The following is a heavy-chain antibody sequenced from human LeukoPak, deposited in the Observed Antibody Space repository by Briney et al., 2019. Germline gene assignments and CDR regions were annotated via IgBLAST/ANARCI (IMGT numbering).Heavy chain of an antibody. V-gene: IGHV4-59*01. CDR3: ARGGYYGSGNDFRFDP. D-gene: IGHD3-10*01. CDR1: GGSISSYY. J-gene: IGHJ5*02. CDR2: IFYSGGT. Sequence: SETLSLTCAVSGGSISSYYWSWIRQPPGKGLEWIGYIFYSGGTNYNPSLKSRVTISVDTSKNQFSLKLTSVTAADTAVYFCARGGYYGSGNDFRFDPWGQGTLVTVSS.